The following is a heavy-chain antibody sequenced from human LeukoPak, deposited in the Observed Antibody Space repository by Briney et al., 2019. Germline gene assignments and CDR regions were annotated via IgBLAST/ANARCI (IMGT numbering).Heavy chain of an antibody. J-gene: IGHJ6*04. V-gene: IGHV4-34*01. CDR1: GGSFSGYY. Sequence: SETLSPTCAVYGGSFSGYYWSWIRQPPGKGLEWIGEINHSGSTNYNPSLKSRATISVDTSKNQFSLKLSSVTAADTAVYYCASVSYGMDVWGKGTTVTVSS. CDR3: ASVSYGMDV. CDR2: INHSGST.